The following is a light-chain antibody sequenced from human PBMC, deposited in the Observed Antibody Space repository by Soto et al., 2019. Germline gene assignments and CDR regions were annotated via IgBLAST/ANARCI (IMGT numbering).Light chain of an antibody. CDR1: SSDVGAYDY. Sequence: QPVLTQPAAVSGSPGQSMAIACTRTSSDVGAYDYVSWYQQHPGKAPKVMIYDVTNRPSGVSNRFSGSKSGNTASLTISGLQAEDEADYYCSSYTSSSTYVFGNGTKVTVL. CDR3: SSYTSSSTYV. V-gene: IGLV2-14*01. CDR2: DVT. J-gene: IGLJ1*01.